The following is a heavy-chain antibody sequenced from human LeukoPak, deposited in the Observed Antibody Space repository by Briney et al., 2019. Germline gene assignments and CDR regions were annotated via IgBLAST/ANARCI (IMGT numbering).Heavy chain of an antibody. CDR3: ASYDYGDYQNNNWFDP. CDR2: IIPIFGIA. Sequence: GASVKVSCKASGGTFSSYAISWVRQAPGQGLEWMGRIIPIFGIANYAQKFQGRVTITADKSTSTAYMELSSLRSEGTAVYYCASYDYGDYQNNNWFDPWGQGTLVTVSS. V-gene: IGHV1-69*04. J-gene: IGHJ5*02. CDR1: GGTFSSYA. D-gene: IGHD4-17*01.